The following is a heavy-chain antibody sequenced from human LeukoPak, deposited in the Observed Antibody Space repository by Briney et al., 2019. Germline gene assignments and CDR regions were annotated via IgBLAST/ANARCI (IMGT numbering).Heavy chain of an antibody. V-gene: IGHV3-23*01. CDR3: ACYGSGSRNWFDP. D-gene: IGHD3-10*01. CDR2: ISGSGGST. Sequence: PGGSLRLSCAASGFTFSSYAMSWVRQAPGKGLEWVSAISGSGGSTYYADSVKGRFTISRDNSKNTLYLQMNSLRAEDTVVYYCACYGSGSRNWFDPWGQGTLVTVSS. CDR1: GFTFSSYA. J-gene: IGHJ5*02.